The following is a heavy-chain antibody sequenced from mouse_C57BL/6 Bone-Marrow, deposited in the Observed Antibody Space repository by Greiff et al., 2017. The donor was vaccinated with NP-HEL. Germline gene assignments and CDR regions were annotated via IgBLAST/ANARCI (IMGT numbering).Heavy chain of an antibody. CDR1: GYTFTSYW. CDR3: ARWYYGRSRYFDV. CDR2: IDPSSGGT. V-gene: IGHV1-72*01. J-gene: IGHJ1*03. D-gene: IGHD1-1*01. Sequence: QVQLQQPGAELVKPGASVKLSCKASGYTFTSYWMHWVKQRPGRGLEWIGRIDPSSGGTKYNEKFKSKATLTVDKSYSTAYMHLSSLTSDDSAFYYCARWYYGRSRYFDVWGTGTTVTVSS.